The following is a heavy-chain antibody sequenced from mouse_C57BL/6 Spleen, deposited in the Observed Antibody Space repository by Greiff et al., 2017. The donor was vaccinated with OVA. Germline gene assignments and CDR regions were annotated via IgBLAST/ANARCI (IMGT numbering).Heavy chain of an antibody. CDR1: GYAFTNYL. Sequence: QVQLQQSGAELVRPGTSVKVSCKASGYAFTNYLIEWVKQRPGQGLEWIGVINPGSGGTNYNEKFKGKATLTADKSSSTAYMQLSSLTSEDSAVYFCARGEGTTVVDYAMDYWGQGTSVTVSS. CDR2: INPGSGGT. D-gene: IGHD1-1*01. J-gene: IGHJ4*01. V-gene: IGHV1-54*01. CDR3: ARGEGTTVVDYAMDY.